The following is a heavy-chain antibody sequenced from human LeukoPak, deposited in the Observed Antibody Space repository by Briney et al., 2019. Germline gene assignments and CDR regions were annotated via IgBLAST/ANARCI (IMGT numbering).Heavy chain of an antibody. CDR2: VYHSGSA. V-gene: IGHV4-38-2*02. Sequence: SETLSLTCNVSGYSITSGSYWGWIRQPPGKGLEWIASVYHSGSAYYNPSLKSRVAISVHTSKNQFSLKLSSVTAADTAVYYCARDKGDYGDYYWFDPWGQGTLVTVSS. CDR3: ARDKGDYGDYYWFDP. J-gene: IGHJ5*02. CDR1: GYSITSGSY. D-gene: IGHD4-17*01.